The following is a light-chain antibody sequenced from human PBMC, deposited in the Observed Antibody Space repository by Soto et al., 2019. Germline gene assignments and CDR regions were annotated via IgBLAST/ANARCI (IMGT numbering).Light chain of an antibody. V-gene: IGKV3-15*01. CDR2: GAS. Sequence: EIVMTQSPATLSVSPGERATLSCRASQSIRINVGWYQQRPGQAPRLLIYGASTRATGIPARFSGSGSGTEFTLTISSLDSEDSVVFYCQQYNSWRPMTFGQGTRLEIK. CDR3: QQYNSWRPMT. CDR1: QSIRIN. J-gene: IGKJ5*01.